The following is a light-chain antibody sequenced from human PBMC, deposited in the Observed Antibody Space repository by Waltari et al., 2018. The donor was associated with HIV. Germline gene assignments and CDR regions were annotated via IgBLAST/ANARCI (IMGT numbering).Light chain of an antibody. J-gene: IGLJ1*01. V-gene: IGLV2-11*01. CDR3: CSYAGAYTYV. CDR2: EVN. Sequence: QSALTQPRSVSGSPGQSVTISCTGTRSAIGYFDYVSWYQQFPGKAPKVIIYEVNQRPSGVPDRFTGSKSGITASLTISGLQGEDEADYYCCSYAGAYTYVFGTGTKVTVL. CDR1: RSAIGYFDY.